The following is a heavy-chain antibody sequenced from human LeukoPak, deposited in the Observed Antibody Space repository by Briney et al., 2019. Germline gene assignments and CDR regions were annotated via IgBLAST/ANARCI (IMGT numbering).Heavy chain of an antibody. D-gene: IGHD1-26*01. J-gene: IGHJ5*02. Sequence: SETLSLTCAVSGYSISSGYYWGWIRQPPGKGLGWIGSIYHSGSTYYNPSLKSRVTISVDTSKNQFSLKLSSVTAADTAVYYCARDHSGSYGWFDPWGQGTLVTVSS. CDR2: IYHSGST. CDR1: GYSISSGYY. V-gene: IGHV4-38-2*02. CDR3: ARDHSGSYGWFDP.